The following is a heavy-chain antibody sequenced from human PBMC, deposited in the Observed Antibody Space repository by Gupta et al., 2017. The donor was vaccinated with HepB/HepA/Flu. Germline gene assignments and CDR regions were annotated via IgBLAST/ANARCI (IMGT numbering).Heavy chain of an antibody. V-gene: IGHV4-39*01. D-gene: IGHD3-22*01. J-gene: IGHJ5*01. CDR1: GGSISSSSHY. CDR2: IFYTGTT. Sequence: QXQEXXPGLVXXXGXLSXTCVVSGGSISSSSHYWGWIRQPPGKGLEWIGTIFYTGTTYYNPSLKSRGTISVDTSKNQFSLKLNSVTAADTAVYFCARQVAVIHWFDSWGQGKLVTVSS. CDR3: ARQVAVIHWFDS.